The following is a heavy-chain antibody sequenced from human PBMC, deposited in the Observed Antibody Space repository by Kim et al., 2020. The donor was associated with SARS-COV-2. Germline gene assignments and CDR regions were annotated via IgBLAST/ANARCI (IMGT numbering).Heavy chain of an antibody. CDR3: AKTSKWSSGYEGLDY. CDR1: GFTFSSYG. CDR2: ISYDGSNK. D-gene: IGHD6-13*01. J-gene: IGHJ4*01. Sequence: GGSLRLSCAASGFTFSSYGMHWVRQAQGKGLEWVALISYDGSNKYYADSVKGRFTISRDNSKNTLYLQMNSLRAEDTAVYYCAKTSKWSSGYEGLDYWG. V-gene: IGHV3-30*18.